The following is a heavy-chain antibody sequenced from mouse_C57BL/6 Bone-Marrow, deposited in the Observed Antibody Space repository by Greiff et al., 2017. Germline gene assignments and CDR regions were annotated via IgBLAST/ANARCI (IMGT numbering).Heavy chain of an antibody. CDR1: GYTFTDYN. CDR2: INPNNGGT. J-gene: IGHJ3*01. CDR3: ARRAAQAWEFAY. Sequence: EVQLQQPGPELVKPGASVKMSCKASGYTFTDYNMHWVKQSHGKSLEWIGYINPNNGGTSYNQKFKGKATLTVNKSSSTAYMELRSLTSEDSAVYYWARRAAQAWEFAYWGQGTLVTVSA. D-gene: IGHD3-2*02. V-gene: IGHV1-22*01.